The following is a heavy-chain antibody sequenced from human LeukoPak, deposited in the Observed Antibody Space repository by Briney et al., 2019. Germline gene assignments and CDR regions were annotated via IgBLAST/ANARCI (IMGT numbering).Heavy chain of an antibody. CDR3: ARARGYYDSTDY. Sequence: ASMKVSCKASGYTFTGYYMHWVRQAPGQGLEWMGWINPNSGGTNYAQKFQGRVTMTRDTSISTAYMELSRLRSDDTAVYYCARARGYYDSTDYWGQGTLVTVSS. D-gene: IGHD3-22*01. CDR1: GYTFTGYY. V-gene: IGHV1-2*02. J-gene: IGHJ4*02. CDR2: INPNSGGT.